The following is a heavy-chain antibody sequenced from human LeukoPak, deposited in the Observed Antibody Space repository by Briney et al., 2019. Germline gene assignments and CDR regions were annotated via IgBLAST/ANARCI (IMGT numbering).Heavy chain of an antibody. CDR2: ISAYNGDT. Sequence: GASVKVSCKASGYTFPNYGITWVRQAPGQGLEWMGWISAYNGDTNYAEEIQGRFTMTTDTSTNTAYMELRSLISDDTAMYYCAGGKDGYGYYFDYWGQGTRVTVS. V-gene: IGHV1-18*01. CDR1: GYTFPNYG. J-gene: IGHJ4*02. CDR3: AGGKDGYGYYFDY. D-gene: IGHD5-24*01.